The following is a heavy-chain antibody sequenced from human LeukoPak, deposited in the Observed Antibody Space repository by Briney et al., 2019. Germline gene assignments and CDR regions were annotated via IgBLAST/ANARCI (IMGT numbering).Heavy chain of an antibody. Sequence: PSETLSLTCTVFGGSISNSSYYWGWIRQPPGKGLEWIGSISYSGSTYYNPSLKSRVTISIDTSKNHFSLKLNSVTAADTAVYYCARVSNLWFVFDAFDIWGQGTMVTVSS. CDR1: GGSISNSSYY. J-gene: IGHJ3*02. V-gene: IGHV4-39*07. CDR2: ISYSGST. D-gene: IGHD3-10*01. CDR3: ARVSNLWFVFDAFDI.